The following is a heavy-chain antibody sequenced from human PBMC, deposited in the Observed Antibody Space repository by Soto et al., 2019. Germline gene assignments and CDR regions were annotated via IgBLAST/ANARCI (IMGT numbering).Heavy chain of an antibody. V-gene: IGHV3-23*01. CDR3: AKFRGPSYSYYYMDV. CDR1: GFTFGTYA. J-gene: IGHJ6*03. CDR2: ISGSGRTT. Sequence: GGSLRLSCAASGFTFGTYAMKWLRQAPGRGLECVSFISGSGRTTYYADSVKGRFTVSRDNSKNTMYLQMNSLRAEDTALYYCAKFRGPSYSYYYMDVWGKGTTVTVSS. D-gene: IGHD3-16*01.